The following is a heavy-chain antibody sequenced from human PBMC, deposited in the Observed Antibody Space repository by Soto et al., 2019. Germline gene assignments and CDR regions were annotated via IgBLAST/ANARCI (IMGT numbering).Heavy chain of an antibody. CDR3: ARPKHLGDAFDI. CDR1: GYSFAGYW. D-gene: IGHD7-27*01. CDR2: IDPSDSQT. J-gene: IGHJ3*02. V-gene: IGHV5-10-1*01. Sequence: GEALKISCKGSGYSFAGYWITWVRQKPGKGLEWMGRIDPSDSQTYYSPSFRGHVTISVTKSITTVFLQWSSLRASDTAMYYCARPKHLGDAFDIWGQGTMVTVSS.